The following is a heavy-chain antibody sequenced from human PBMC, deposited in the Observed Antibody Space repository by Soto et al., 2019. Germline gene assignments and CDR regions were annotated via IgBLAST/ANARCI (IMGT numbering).Heavy chain of an antibody. V-gene: IGHV4-31*03. D-gene: IGHD5-12*01. CDR3: ARYPLGGFDAFDV. CDR2: IYYSGST. J-gene: IGHJ3*01. CDR1: GGSISSGGHY. Sequence: ASETLSLTCSVSGGSISSGGHYWGWIRQHPVKGLEWIGYIYYSGSTYYNPSLKSRVSISIHSSKKQFSLKLNSVTAADTAMYYCARYPLGGFDAFDVWGQGTMVTVSS.